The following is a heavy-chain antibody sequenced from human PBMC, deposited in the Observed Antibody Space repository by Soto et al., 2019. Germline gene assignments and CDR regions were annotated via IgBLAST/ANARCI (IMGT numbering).Heavy chain of an antibody. J-gene: IGHJ6*02. D-gene: IGHD5-18*01. CDR2: INHRGIT. CDR1: GGSFSGYY. CDR3: ARARNSPESYYGMDV. V-gene: IGHV4-34*01. Sequence: QVQLQQWGAGLLKPSETLSLICAVYGGSFSGYYWSWIRQPPGKGLEGSGEINHRGITNYTPSLKSRVTISVDPSKNQFALNVSSVTAADTAVYYCARARNSPESYYGMDVWCQGTTVTVS.